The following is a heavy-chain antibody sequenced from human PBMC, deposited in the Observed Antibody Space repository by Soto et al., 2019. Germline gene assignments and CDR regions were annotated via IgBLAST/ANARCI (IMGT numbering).Heavy chain of an antibody. Sequence: QVQLVQSGAEVKKPGASVNVSCKASGYTFTVYYMHWVRQAPGQGLEWMGWINPKSGGTMYPQKFQGRVTMTWDTSIRTACMALTRLRSDDTAVYYCARDLAKGGGSAGFDYWGQGTLVTVSS. CDR1: GYTFTVYY. V-gene: IGHV1-2*02. J-gene: IGHJ4*02. D-gene: IGHD1-26*01. CDR3: ARDLAKGGGSAGFDY. CDR2: INPKSGGT.